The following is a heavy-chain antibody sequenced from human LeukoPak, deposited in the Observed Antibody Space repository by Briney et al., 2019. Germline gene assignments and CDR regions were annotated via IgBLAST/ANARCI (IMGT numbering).Heavy chain of an antibody. CDR2: IYYSGST. D-gene: IGHD3-22*01. V-gene: IGHV4-59*01. CDR1: GGSISSYY. J-gene: IGHJ4*02. Sequence: KRSETLSLTCTVSGGSISSYYWSWIRQPPGKGLEWIGYIYYSGSTNYNPSLKSRVTISVDTSKNQFSLKPSSETAADTAVYYCAGASYASSGVHWGQGTLVTVSS. CDR3: AGASYASSGVH.